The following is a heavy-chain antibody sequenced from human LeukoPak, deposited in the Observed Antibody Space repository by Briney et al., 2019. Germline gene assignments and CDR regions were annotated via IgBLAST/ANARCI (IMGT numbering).Heavy chain of an antibody. D-gene: IGHD2-15*01. J-gene: IGHJ6*02. Sequence: SETLSLTCTVSGGSISSHYRSWIRQPPGKGLEWVGYMYYSGSTNYNPSLKSRVTISVDTSKNQFSLKLSSVTAADTAVYYCARHVHCSGGTCYPYGMDGWGQGTTVTVSS. CDR1: GGSISSHY. CDR2: MYYSGST. CDR3: ARHVHCSGGTCYPYGMDG. V-gene: IGHV4-59*08.